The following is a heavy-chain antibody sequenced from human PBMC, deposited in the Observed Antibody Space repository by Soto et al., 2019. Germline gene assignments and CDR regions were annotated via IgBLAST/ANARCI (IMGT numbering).Heavy chain of an antibody. Sequence: PSETLSLTCTVSGGSISSYYWSWIRQPPGKGLEWIGYIYYSGSTNYNPSLKSRVTISVDTSKNQFSLKLSSVTAADTAVYYCARAKTYFDYWGQGTLVTVPQ. CDR1: GGSISSYY. J-gene: IGHJ4*02. V-gene: IGHV4-59*08. CDR2: IYYSGST. CDR3: ARAKTYFDY.